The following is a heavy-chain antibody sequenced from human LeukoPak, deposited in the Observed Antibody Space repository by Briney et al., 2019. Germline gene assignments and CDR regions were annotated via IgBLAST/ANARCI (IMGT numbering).Heavy chain of an antibody. CDR1: GGSFSGYY. J-gene: IGHJ4*02. V-gene: IGHV4-34*01. CDR2: INHSGST. Sequence: RSSETLSLTCAVYGGSFSGYYWSWIRQSPGKGLEWIGEINHSGSTNYNPSLKSRVTVSVDTSKNQFSLNLSSVTAADTAVYYCARNSYSYAYLTGYYFDFWGQGTLVTVSS. CDR3: ARNSYSYAYLTGYYFDF. D-gene: IGHD5-18*01.